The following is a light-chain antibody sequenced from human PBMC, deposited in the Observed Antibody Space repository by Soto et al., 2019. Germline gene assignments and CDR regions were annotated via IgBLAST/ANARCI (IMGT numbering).Light chain of an antibody. Sequence: EIVLTQSPGTLSLSPGERATLSCRASQSVSSSDLAWYQQKPGQAPRLLIYGASSRATGIPDRFSGSGSGTDFTLTISRLVPEDFAVYYCQQYSSSPTTFGPGTKVDIK. CDR1: QSVSSSD. V-gene: IGKV3-20*01. CDR2: GAS. J-gene: IGKJ3*01. CDR3: QQYSSSPTT.